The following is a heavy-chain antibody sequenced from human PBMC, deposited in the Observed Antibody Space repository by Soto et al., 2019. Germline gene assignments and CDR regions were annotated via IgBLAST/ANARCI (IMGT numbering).Heavy chain of an antibody. D-gene: IGHD2-15*01. CDR1: GGTFSSYT. CDR2: IIPILGIA. V-gene: IGHV1-69*02. J-gene: IGHJ5*02. Sequence: QVQLVQSGAEVKKPGSSVKVSCKASGGTFSSYTISWVRQAPGQGLEWMGRIIPILGIANYAQKFQGRVTITADKSPSTAYMELSSLRSEDTAVYYWARQDLHNNWFDPWGQGTLVTVSS. CDR3: ARQDLHNNWFDP.